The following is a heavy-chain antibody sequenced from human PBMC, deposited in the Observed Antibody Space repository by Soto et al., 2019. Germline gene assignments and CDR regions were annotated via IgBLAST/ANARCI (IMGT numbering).Heavy chain of an antibody. Sequence: ASVKVSCKASGDTFTSYYMHWVRQAPGQGLEWMGIINPSGGTSYAQKFQGRVTMTRDTSTSTVYMELSSLRFEDTAVYYCARGRFRRTWFDPWGQGTLVTVSS. CDR1: GDTFTSYY. CDR2: INPSGGT. V-gene: IGHV1-46*01. CDR3: ARGRFRRTWFDP. D-gene: IGHD3-16*01. J-gene: IGHJ5*02.